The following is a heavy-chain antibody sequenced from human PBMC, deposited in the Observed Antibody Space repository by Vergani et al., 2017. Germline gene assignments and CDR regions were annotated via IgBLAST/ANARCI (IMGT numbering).Heavy chain of an antibody. CDR1: GFTFSDFS. J-gene: IGHJ6*04. V-gene: IGHV3-21*06. Sequence: VQLVESGGGLVKPGGSLRLSCAASGFTFSDFSMSWVRQAPGKGLEWVAFICSSGPYINYADSVKGRFIISRDNTNNSLFLQLRSLRAEDAAVYYCARDCTSGGGPDNYGMDVWGEGATVTVSS. CDR3: ARDCTSGGGPDNYGMDV. CDR2: ICSSGPYI. D-gene: IGHD2-8*01.